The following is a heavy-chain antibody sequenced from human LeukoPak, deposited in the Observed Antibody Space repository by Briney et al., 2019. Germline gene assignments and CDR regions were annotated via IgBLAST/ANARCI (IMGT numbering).Heavy chain of an antibody. Sequence: GGSLRLSCAASGFTFSSYAMSWVRQAPGKGLEWVSAISDSGGSTYYADSVKGRFTISRDNSKNTLFLQMNSLRAEDTSVYYCAREIAARRDYFDYWGQGTLVTVSS. V-gene: IGHV3-23*01. CDR3: AREIAARRDYFDY. D-gene: IGHD6-6*01. CDR2: ISDSGGST. CDR1: GFTFSSYA. J-gene: IGHJ4*02.